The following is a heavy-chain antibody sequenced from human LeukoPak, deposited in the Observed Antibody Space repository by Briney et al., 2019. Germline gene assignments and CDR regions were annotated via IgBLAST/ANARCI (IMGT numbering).Heavy chain of an antibody. CDR3: GRLAHNAWYAIDF. CDR1: DFTFDFYW. D-gene: IGHD2-2*01. V-gene: IGHV3-7*02. J-gene: IGHJ4*02. CDR2: ILPDRSQK. Sequence: PGGSLRLSCVASDFTFDFYWMTWVRQAPGKGLEWLANILPDRSQKYYVDSVKGRFTISRDNPKNSLYLQINNLRAEDTAVYYCGRLAHNAWYAIDFWGQGTLVTVSS.